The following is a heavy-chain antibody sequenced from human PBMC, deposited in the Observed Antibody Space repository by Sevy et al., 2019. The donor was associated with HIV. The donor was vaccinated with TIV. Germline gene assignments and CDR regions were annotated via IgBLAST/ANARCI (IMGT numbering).Heavy chain of an antibody. CDR3: ARAGYDILTGYYRLGAFDI. V-gene: IGHV3-7*01. D-gene: IGHD3-9*01. J-gene: IGHJ3*02. CDR2: IKQDGSEK. CDR1: GLTFSSYW. Sequence: GGSLRLSCAASGLTFSSYWMSWVRQAPGKGLEWVANIKQDGSEKYYVDSVKGRFTISRDNAKNSLYLQMNSLRAEDTAVYYCARAGYDILTGYYRLGAFDIWGQGTMVTVSS.